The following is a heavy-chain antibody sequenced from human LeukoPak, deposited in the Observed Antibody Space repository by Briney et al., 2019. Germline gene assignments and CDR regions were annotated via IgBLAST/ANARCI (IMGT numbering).Heavy chain of an antibody. V-gene: IGHV3-23*01. CDR1: GFIFSSYA. CDR2: ISGSGGTT. D-gene: IGHD3-22*01. Sequence: PGGSLRLSCAASGFIFSSYAISWVRQSPGKGLEWVSAISGSGGTTYYADYVKGRFTISRDNSKNTLYLQMNGLRAEDTAVYFCTKMGDFDSSGYYRSSNWFDPWGQGTLVTVSS. CDR3: TKMGDFDSSGYYRSSNWFDP. J-gene: IGHJ5*02.